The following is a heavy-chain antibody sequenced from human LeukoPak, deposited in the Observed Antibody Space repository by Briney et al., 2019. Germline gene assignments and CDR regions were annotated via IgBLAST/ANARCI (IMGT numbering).Heavy chain of an antibody. CDR2: IYYSGST. V-gene: IGHV4-59*01. J-gene: IGHJ5*02. CDR1: GGSISSYY. CDR3: ARARHDSSGYYVEGYWFDP. Sequence: SETLSLTCTVSGGSISSYYWSWLRQPPGKGLEWIGYIYYSGSTNYNPSLKSRVTISVDTSKNQFSLKLSSVTAADTAVYYCARARHDSSGYYVEGYWFDPWGQGTLVTVSS. D-gene: IGHD3-22*01.